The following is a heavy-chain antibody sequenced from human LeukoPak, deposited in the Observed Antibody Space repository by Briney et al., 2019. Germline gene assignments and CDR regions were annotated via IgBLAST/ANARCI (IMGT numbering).Heavy chain of an antibody. Sequence: VASVTVSCTASGGTFSSYAISWVRQAPGQGLEWMGRIIPILGIANYAQKFQGRVTITADKSTSTAYMELSSLRSEDTAVYYCARDYIAARPLDYWGQGTLVTVSS. J-gene: IGHJ4*02. CDR2: IIPILGIA. D-gene: IGHD6-6*01. CDR1: GGTFSSYA. CDR3: ARDYIAARPLDY. V-gene: IGHV1-69*04.